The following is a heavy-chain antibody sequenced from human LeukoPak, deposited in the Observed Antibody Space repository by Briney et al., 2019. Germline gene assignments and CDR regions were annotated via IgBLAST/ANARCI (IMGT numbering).Heavy chain of an antibody. D-gene: IGHD3-9*01. Sequence: NPGGSLRLSCAASGFTFSSYSMNWVRQAPGKGLEWVSSISSSSSYIYYADSVKGRFTISRDNAKNSLYLQMNSLRAEDTAVYYCARGHCDILTGYFGYWGQGTLVTVSS. CDR2: ISSSSSYI. CDR3: ARGHCDILTGYFGY. V-gene: IGHV3-21*01. CDR1: GFTFSSYS. J-gene: IGHJ4*02.